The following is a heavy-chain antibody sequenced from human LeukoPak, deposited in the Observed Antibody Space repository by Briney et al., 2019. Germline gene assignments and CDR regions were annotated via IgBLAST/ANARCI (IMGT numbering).Heavy chain of an antibody. CDR1: GGSIRSSYYY. D-gene: IGHD6-19*01. CDR3: ARSIAEFSGWYDGMDV. Sequence: SETLSPTCTVSGGSIRSSYYYWGWIRQPPGKGLEWIGSIYYSGSTYYNPSLKSRVTISVDTSKNQFSLKLSSVTAADTAVYYCARSIAEFSGWYDGMDVWGQGTTVTVSS. J-gene: IGHJ6*02. CDR2: IYYSGST. V-gene: IGHV4-39*01.